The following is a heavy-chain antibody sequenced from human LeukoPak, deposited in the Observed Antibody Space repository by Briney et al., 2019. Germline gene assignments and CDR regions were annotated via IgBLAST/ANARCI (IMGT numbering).Heavy chain of an antibody. CDR3: ARGGDCSSSSCYVYYYMDV. V-gene: IGHV3-48*04. J-gene: IGHJ6*03. Sequence: PGGSLRLSCVVSGFALSDYSLNWVRQAPGKGLEWISYISSDSITIYNAGSVKGRFTVSRDNAKNSLYLQMNSLRAEDTALYYCARGGDCSSSSCYVYYYMDVWGKGTTVTVSS. CDR2: ISSDSITI. CDR1: GFALSDYS. D-gene: IGHD2-2*01.